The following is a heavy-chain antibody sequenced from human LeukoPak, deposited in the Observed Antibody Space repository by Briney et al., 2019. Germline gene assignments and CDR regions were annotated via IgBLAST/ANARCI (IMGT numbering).Heavy chain of an antibody. CDR3: ARGTAAYYYYYYMDV. V-gene: IGHV4-59*11. Sequence: SETLSLTCTVSGGSISSHYWSWIRQPPGKGLEWIGYIYYSGSTNYNPSLKSRVTISVDTSKNQFSLKLSSVTAADTAVYYCARGTAAYYYYYYMDVWGKGTTVTVS. CDR1: GGSISSHY. D-gene: IGHD5-18*01. J-gene: IGHJ6*03. CDR2: IYYSGST.